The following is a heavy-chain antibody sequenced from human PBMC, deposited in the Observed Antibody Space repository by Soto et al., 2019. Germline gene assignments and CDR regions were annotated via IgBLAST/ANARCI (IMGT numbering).Heavy chain of an antibody. CDR3: ARDGRRWSGYYSYYYYGMDV. CDR1: GGSNSISSYY. D-gene: IGHD3-3*01. J-gene: IGHJ6*02. V-gene: IGHV4-39*07. Sequence: TLSLTCTVSGGSNSISSYYSGWIRQPPGKGLEWIGSIYYSGSTYYNPSLKSRVTISVDTSKNQFSLKLSSVTAADTAVYYCARDGRRWSGYYSYYYYGMDVWGQGT. CDR2: IYYSGST.